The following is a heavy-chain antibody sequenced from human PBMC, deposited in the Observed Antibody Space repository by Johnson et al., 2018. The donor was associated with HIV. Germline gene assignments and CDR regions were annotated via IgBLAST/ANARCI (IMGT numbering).Heavy chain of an antibody. CDR2: IKSKTDGGTT. J-gene: IGHJ3*02. CDR3: TTGLSSGKGAFDI. CDR1: GFTFSNAW. D-gene: IGHD5-12*01. Sequence: VQLVESGGGLVKPGGSLRLSCAASGFTFSNAWMSWVRQAPGKGLEWVGRIKSKTDGGTTDYAAPVNGRFTISRDDSKNKLYLQMNSLKTEDTAVYYCTTGLSSGKGAFDIWGQGTMVTVSS. V-gene: IGHV3-15*01.